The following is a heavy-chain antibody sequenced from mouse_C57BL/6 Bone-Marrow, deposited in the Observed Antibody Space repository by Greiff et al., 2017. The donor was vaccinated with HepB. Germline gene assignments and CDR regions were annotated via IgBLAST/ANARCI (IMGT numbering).Heavy chain of an antibody. D-gene: IGHD1-1*01. V-gene: IGHV1-42*01. Sequence: VQLQQSGPELVKPGASVKISCKASGYSFTGYYMNWVKQSPEKSLEWIGEINPSTGGTTYNQKFKAKATLTVDKSSSTAYMQLKSLTSEDSAVYYCAREYGSPYFDYWGQGTTLTVSS. CDR1: GYSFTGYY. CDR2: INPSTGGT. CDR3: AREYGSPYFDY. J-gene: IGHJ2*01.